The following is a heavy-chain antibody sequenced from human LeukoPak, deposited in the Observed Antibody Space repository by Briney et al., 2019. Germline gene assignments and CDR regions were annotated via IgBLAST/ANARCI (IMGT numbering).Heavy chain of an antibody. CDR1: GFTFSSDA. CDR3: AKGDGGTWYNWNYWGTRFDY. V-gene: IGHV3-23*01. J-gene: IGHJ4*02. D-gene: IGHD1-7*01. CDR2: ISGSGGST. Sequence: QAGGSLRLSCAASGFTFSSDAMSWVRQAPGKGLEWVSAISGSGGSTYYADSVKGRFTISRDNSKNTLYLQMNSQRAEDTAVYYCAKGDGGTWYNWNYWGTRFDYWGQGTLVTVS.